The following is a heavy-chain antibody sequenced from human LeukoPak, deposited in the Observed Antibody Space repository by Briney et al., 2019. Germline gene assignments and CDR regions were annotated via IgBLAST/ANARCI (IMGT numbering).Heavy chain of an antibody. V-gene: IGHV1-69*13. J-gene: IGHJ5*02. CDR1: GGTFSSYA. Sequence: ASVKVSCKASGGTFSSYAISWVRQAPGQGLEWMGGIIPIFGTANYAQKFQGRVTITADESTSTAYMELSSLRSEDTAVYYCARGASIVVVPAARGDNWFDPWGQGTLVTVSS. CDR2: IIPIFGTA. CDR3: ARGASIVVVPAARGDNWFDP. D-gene: IGHD2-2*01.